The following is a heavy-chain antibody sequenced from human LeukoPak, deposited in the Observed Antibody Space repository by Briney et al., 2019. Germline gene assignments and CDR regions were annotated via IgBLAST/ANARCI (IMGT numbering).Heavy chain of an antibody. J-gene: IGHJ4*02. V-gene: IGHV1-24*01. D-gene: IGHD4-23*01. CDR3: ATGWRVVTLLCLDY. Sequence: ASVKVSCKVSGYTLTELCMHWVLQAPGKGLEWMGGFDPEDGETIYAQKFQGRVTMTEDTSTDTAYMELSSLRSEDTAVYYCATGWRVVTLLCLDYWGQGTLVTVSS. CDR1: GYTLTELC. CDR2: FDPEDGET.